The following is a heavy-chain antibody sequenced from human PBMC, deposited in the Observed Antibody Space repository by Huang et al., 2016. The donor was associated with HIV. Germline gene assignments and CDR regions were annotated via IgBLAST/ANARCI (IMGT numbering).Heavy chain of an antibody. V-gene: IGHV4-39*01. CDR1: GGSITSSSYY. CDR3: ARHFSYYDSSGYTPWDAFDI. J-gene: IGHJ3*02. Sequence: QLQLQGSGPGLVKPSETLSLTCTVSGGSITSSSYYWGWFRQPPGKGLEWVGSINYSGSTDYNPSLKSRGTVSVDTSKNQFSLKLVSGTAADTAVYYCARHFSYYDSSGYTPWDAFDIWGQGTMVTVSS. CDR2: INYSGST. D-gene: IGHD3-22*01.